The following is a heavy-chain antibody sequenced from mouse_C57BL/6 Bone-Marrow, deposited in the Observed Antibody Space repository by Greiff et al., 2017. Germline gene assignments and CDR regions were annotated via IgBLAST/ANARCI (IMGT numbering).Heavy chain of an antibody. Sequence: DVQLQESGPGLVKPSQSLSLTCSVTGYSITSGYYWNWIRQFPGNKLEWMGYISYDGSNNYNPSLKNRISIARDTSKNQFFLKLNSVTTEDTATYYCARGGTTVLDYWGQGTTLTVSS. D-gene: IGHD1-1*01. J-gene: IGHJ2*01. CDR3: ARGGTTVLDY. CDR2: ISYDGSN. V-gene: IGHV3-6*01. CDR1: GYSITSGYY.